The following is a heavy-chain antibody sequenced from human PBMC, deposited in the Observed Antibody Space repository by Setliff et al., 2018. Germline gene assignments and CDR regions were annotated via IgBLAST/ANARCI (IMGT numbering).Heavy chain of an antibody. D-gene: IGHD5-18*01. V-gene: IGHV4-61*09. Sequence: PSETLSLPCTVSDDSISSRHYYWSWIRQPAGKGLEWLGQIYTSWSTNYNPSLKGRATLSIDASKRQFSLSLSSVTAADTAVYYCARDGGNGYGVDAYAGGGFDIWGQGTMVTVSS. CDR3: ARDGGNGYGVDAYAGGGFDI. CDR2: IYTSWST. CDR1: DDSISSRHYY. J-gene: IGHJ3*02.